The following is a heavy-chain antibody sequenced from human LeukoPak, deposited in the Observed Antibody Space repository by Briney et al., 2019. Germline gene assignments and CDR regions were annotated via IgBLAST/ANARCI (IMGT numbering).Heavy chain of an antibody. D-gene: IGHD4-17*01. J-gene: IGHJ4*02. CDR3: ARWDDYGDRQFDY. CDR2: MNPNSGNT. CDR1: GYTFSSYD. Sequence: ASVKVSCKASGYTFSSYDINWVRQATGQGLEWMGWMNPNSGNTNYAQKLQGRVTMTTDTSTSTAYMELRSLRSDDTAVYYCARWDDYGDRQFDYWGQGTLVTVSS. V-gene: IGHV1-18*01.